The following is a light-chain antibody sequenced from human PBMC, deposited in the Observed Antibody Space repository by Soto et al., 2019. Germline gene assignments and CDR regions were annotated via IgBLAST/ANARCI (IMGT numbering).Light chain of an antibody. CDR2: LGS. V-gene: IGKV2-28*01. J-gene: IGKJ4*01. CDR3: QQYNDWPPVT. Sequence: DIVMTQSPLSLPVTPGEPASISCRSSQSLLHSNGYNYLDWYLQKPGQSPQLLIYLGSNRASGVPDRFSGSGSGTDFTLTISSLQSEDFAVYYCQQYNDWPPVTFGGGTKVDI. CDR1: QSLLHSNGYNY.